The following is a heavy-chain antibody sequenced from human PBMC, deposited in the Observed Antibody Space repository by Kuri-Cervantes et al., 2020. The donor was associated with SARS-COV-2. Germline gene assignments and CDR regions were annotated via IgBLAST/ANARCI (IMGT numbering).Heavy chain of an antibody. CDR1: GGSIGSSHY. D-gene: IGHD2-8*01. CDR3: ARVKGIVLIDWFDP. J-gene: IGHJ5*02. V-gene: IGHV4-34*01. CDR2: INHSGST. Sequence: GSLRLSCTVSGGSIGSSHYWGWIRQPPGKGLEWIGEINHSGSTNYNPSLKSRVTISVDTSKNQFSLKLSSVTAADTAVYYCARVKGIVLIDWFDPWGQGTLVTVSS.